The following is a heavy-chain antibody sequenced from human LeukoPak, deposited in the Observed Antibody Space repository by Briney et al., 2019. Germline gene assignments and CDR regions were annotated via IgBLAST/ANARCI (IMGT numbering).Heavy chain of an antibody. V-gene: IGHV4-59*12. D-gene: IGHD1-26*01. CDR2: VYYSGST. J-gene: IGHJ3*02. CDR1: GDFITAYY. CDR3: ARDVRGSYHINAFDI. Sequence: SETLSLTCTVSGDFITAYYWSWIRQPPGKGLEWIGYVYYSGSTEYNPSLRSRVTISLEMSKHQFSLNLTSVTAADTAVYYCARDVRGSYHINAFDIWGQGTMVTVSS.